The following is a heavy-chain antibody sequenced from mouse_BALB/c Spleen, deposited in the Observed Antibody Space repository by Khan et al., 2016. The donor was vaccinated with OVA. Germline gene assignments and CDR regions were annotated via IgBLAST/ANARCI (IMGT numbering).Heavy chain of an antibody. J-gene: IGHJ2*01. CDR2: IRLKSDDYVT. CDR3: WILL. Sequence: EVKLEESGGGLVQPGGSMKLSCVASGFTFSNYWMNWVRQSPATGLEWVAEIRLKSDDYVTHYAESVKGRFTISRDDYKSSVYRQMNNLRAEDTGIYYCWILLWGQGTTLTVSS. CDR1: GFTFSNYW. V-gene: IGHV6-6*02.